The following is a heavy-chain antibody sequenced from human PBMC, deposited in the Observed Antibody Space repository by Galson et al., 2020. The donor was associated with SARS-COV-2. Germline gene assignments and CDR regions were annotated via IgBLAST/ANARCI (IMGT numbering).Heavy chain of an antibody. J-gene: IGHJ4*02. CDR3: ARDQTFDY. V-gene: IGHV3-53*01. CDR1: GFTVSSNY. CDR2: IYSAGNT. Sequence: QAGGSLRLSCAASGFTVSSNYMSWVRQPPGKGLEWVSVIYSAGNTYYADSVRGRFTISRDTSKNTLYLQMNSLRADDTAVYYCARDQTFDYWGQGTLVTVSS.